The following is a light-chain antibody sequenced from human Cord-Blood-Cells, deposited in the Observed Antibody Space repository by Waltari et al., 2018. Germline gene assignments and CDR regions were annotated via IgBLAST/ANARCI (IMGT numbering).Light chain of an antibody. CDR3: AAWDDSLNGVV. V-gene: IGLV1-44*01. CDR2: SNT. J-gene: IGLJ2*01. CDR1: SSNIGSNT. Sequence: QSVLTQPPSASGTPGQRVTISCSGSSSNIGSNTVNWYQQLPGTAPQPLLHSNTQRPSVVPDRFSGSKSGTSASLAISGLQSEDEADYYCAAWDDSLNGVVFGGGTKLTVL.